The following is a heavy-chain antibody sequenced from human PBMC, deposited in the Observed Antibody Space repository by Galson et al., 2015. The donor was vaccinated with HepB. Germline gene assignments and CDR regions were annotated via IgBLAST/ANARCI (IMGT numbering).Heavy chain of an antibody. V-gene: IGHV1-3*04. CDR3: ARETRELFSGYDFLDY. Sequence: SVKVSCKASGHTFSSYAMYWVRQAPGQRLEWMGWINTANGDTKHSQKFQGRVTITRGTSANTGYMELSSLTSEDTAVYYCARETRELFSGYDFLDYWGPGTMVTVSS. J-gene: IGHJ4*02. D-gene: IGHD5-12*01. CDR1: GHTFSSYA. CDR2: INTANGDT.